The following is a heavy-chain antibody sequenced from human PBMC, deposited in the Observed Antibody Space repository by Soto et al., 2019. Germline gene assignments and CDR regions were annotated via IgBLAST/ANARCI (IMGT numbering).Heavy chain of an antibody. J-gene: IGHJ4*02. D-gene: IGHD1-26*01. Sequence: ASVKVSCKASGGTFSSHGIARVRQVPGQGLEWMGGIMPTFGSATYAPKFQGRVTISADRSTSTAYMELSSLRSEDTAVYFCASERSAQYFDYWGQGTLVTVSS. CDR2: IMPTFGSA. V-gene: IGHV1-69*06. CDR1: GGTFSSHG. CDR3: ASERSAQYFDY.